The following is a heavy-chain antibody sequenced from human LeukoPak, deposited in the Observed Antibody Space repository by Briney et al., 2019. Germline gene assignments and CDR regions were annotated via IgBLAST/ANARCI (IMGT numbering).Heavy chain of an antibody. D-gene: IGHD3-22*01. CDR3: ARTVAYYYDSSGYLGTYYFDY. CDR2: IYTSGST. Sequence: PSQTLSLTCTVSGASISSGSYYWRWIRQPAGKGLEWIGRIYTSGSTNYNPFLKSRVTISVDTSKNQFSLKLSSVTAADTAVYYCARTVAYYYDSSGYLGTYYFDYWGQGTLVTVSS. CDR1: GASISSGSYY. J-gene: IGHJ4*02. V-gene: IGHV4-61*02.